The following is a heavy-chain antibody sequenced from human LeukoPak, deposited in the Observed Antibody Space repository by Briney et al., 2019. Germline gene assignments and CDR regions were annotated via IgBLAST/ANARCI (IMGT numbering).Heavy chain of an antibody. V-gene: IGHV1-69*06. J-gene: IGHJ4*02. CDR3: AREVPLWFGELSTGPLGY. CDR1: GYTFTSYG. CDR2: IIPIFGTA. Sequence: ASVKVSCKASGYTFTSYGISWVRQAPGQGLEWMGGIIPIFGTANYAQKFQGRVTITADKSTSTAYMELSSLRSEDTAVYYCAREVPLWFGELSTGPLGYWGQGTLVTVSS. D-gene: IGHD3-10*01.